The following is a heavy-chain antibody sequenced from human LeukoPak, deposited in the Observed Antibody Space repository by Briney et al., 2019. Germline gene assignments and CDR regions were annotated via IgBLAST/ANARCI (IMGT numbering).Heavy chain of an antibody. D-gene: IGHD3-22*01. Sequence: GESLKISCKGSGYSFTSYWIGWVRQMPGKGLEWMGILYPGDSDTRYSPSFQGQVTISADKSISTAYLQWSSLKASDTAMYYCARKHYYDSSGYYLGQYYFDYWGQGTLVTVSS. CDR2: LYPGDSDT. V-gene: IGHV5-51*01. CDR3: ARKHYYDSSGYYLGQYYFDY. CDR1: GYSFTSYW. J-gene: IGHJ4*02.